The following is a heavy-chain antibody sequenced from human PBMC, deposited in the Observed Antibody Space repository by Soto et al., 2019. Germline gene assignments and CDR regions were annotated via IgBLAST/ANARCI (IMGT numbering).Heavy chain of an antibody. Sequence: EVQLVESGGGLVKPGESLRLSCAASGFTFSNARMNWVRQAPGKGLEGVGHIRSETDGGTIVYPAPVKGRFIISRDDSRNTLYLQMNNLKTEDTAVYYCTTAHPRGPDYWGQGTLVTVSS. J-gene: IGHJ4*02. CDR2: IRSETDGGTI. CDR3: TTAHPRGPDY. V-gene: IGHV3-15*01. CDR1: GFTFSNAR.